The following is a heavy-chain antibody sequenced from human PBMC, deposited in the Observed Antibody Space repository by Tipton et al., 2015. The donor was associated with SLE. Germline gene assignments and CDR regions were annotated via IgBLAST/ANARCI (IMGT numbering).Heavy chain of an antibody. V-gene: IGHV3-30*19. Sequence: SLRLSCAASGFTLNNYGMHWVRQAPGKGLEWVALISWDGSHEYYTDSVKGRFAISRDNSRNTLFLQMNSLGDEDTAVYYCSRVQVQLVRSDVFDLWGQGTLVVVSS. CDR3: SRVQVQLVRSDVFDL. CDR2: ISWDGSHE. CDR1: GFTLNNYG. D-gene: IGHD1-1*01. J-gene: IGHJ3*01.